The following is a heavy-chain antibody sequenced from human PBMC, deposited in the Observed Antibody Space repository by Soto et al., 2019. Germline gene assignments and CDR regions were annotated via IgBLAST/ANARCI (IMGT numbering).Heavy chain of an antibody. Sequence: QVQLQESGPGLVKPSGTLSLTCAVSGGSISSSNWWSRVRQPPGKGLEWIGEIYHSGSTNYNPSLKSRVTISVDKSKNQLSLKLSSVTAADTAVYYCARDQYSKTGEIESQGGERYYYYGMDVWGQGTTVTVSS. CDR3: ARDQYSKTGEIESQGGERYYYYGMDV. J-gene: IGHJ6*02. V-gene: IGHV4-4*02. CDR2: IYHSGST. CDR1: GGSISSSNW. D-gene: IGHD6-6*01.